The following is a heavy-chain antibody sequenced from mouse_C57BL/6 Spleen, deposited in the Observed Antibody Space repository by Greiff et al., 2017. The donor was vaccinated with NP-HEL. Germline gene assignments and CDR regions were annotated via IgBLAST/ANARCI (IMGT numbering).Heavy chain of an antibody. CDR3: AREKRGDYYGSSPFDY. J-gene: IGHJ2*01. V-gene: IGHV1-72*01. Sequence: VKLMESGAELVKPGASVKLSCKASGYTFPSYWMHWVKQRPGRGLAWIGRIDPNSGGTKYNEKFKSKATLTVDKPSSTAYMQLSSLTSEDSAVYYCAREKRGDYYGSSPFDYWGQGTTLTVSS. CDR2: IDPNSGGT. D-gene: IGHD1-1*01. CDR1: GYTFPSYW.